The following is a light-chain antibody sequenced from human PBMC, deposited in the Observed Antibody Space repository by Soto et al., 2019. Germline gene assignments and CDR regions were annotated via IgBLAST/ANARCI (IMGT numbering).Light chain of an antibody. CDR2: GAS. CDR3: QQFGLSPT. Sequence: EIVLTQSPGTLSLSPGERATLSCRASQTISSTFLAWYRQRPGQAPRLLIYGASSRATSIPHRFSGSGSGTDFTLTISRLEPEDFAVYYCQQFGLSPTFGGGTKVEIK. CDR1: QTISSTF. J-gene: IGKJ4*01. V-gene: IGKV3-20*01.